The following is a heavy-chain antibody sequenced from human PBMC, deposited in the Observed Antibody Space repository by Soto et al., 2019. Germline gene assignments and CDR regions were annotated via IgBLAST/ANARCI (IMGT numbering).Heavy chain of an antibody. J-gene: IGHJ5*02. CDR2: VYDSGTS. Sequence: QVQLQESGPGLVLPSETLSLTCTVSGGPMNSYYWTWVRQPPGKGLEWIGYVYDSGTSKYNASLESRITMSLDKSRNHFSLSLSYVTAADTAVYFCARYSPPKKSFDSNPGWLDPWGQGTLVAVSS. CDR3: ARYSPPKKSFDSNPGWLDP. V-gene: IGHV4-59*01. D-gene: IGHD2-21*01. CDR1: GGPMNSYY.